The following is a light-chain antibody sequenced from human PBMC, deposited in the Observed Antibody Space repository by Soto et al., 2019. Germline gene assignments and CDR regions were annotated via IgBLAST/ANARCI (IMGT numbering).Light chain of an antibody. CDR3: QQYHTNPLT. V-gene: IGKV4-1*01. CDR2: WAS. J-gene: IGKJ4*01. Sequence: DIVMTQSPDFLAVSLGERASINCKSSQTVLYDFSNKNFLAWYQQKPGQPPKLLIYWASTRASGVPDRFSGSGSVTDFTLTISSLQAEDVAVYFCQQYHTNPLTFGGGTKVEIK. CDR1: QTVLYDFSNKNF.